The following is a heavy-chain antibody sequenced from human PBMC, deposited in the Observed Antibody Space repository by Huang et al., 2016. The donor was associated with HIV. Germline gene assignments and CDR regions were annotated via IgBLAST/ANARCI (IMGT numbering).Heavy chain of an antibody. Sequence: EVQLVQSGAEVKKPGESLKISCKGSGYSFTTYWIGWVRQMPGKGLEGMCVRYPGDSDTSYSPSFQGQVTISADNSISTAYLQWSSLKASDTAMYYCARPHYYDNSGYFTFWDYWGQGTLVTVSS. CDR3: ARPHYYDNSGYFTFWDY. CDR2: RYPGDSDT. CDR1: GYSFTTYW. J-gene: IGHJ4*02. D-gene: IGHD3-22*01. V-gene: IGHV5-51*03.